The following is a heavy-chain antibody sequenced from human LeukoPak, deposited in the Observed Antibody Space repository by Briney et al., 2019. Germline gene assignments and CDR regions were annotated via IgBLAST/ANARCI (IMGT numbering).Heavy chain of an antibody. Sequence: GRSLRLSCAASGFTFSSYGMHWVRQAPGKGLEWVAVISYDGSNKYYADSVKGRFTISRDNSKNTLYLQMNSLRAEDTAVYYCAKDNSSGCPFDYWGQGTLVTVSS. CDR1: GFTFSSYG. CDR2: ISYDGSNK. CDR3: AKDNSSGCPFDY. J-gene: IGHJ4*02. V-gene: IGHV3-30*18. D-gene: IGHD6-19*01.